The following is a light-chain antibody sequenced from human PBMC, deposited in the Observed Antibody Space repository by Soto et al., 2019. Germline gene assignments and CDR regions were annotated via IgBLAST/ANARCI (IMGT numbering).Light chain of an antibody. CDR2: GAS. J-gene: IGKJ1*01. V-gene: IGKV3-15*01. Sequence: EVVMTQSPATLSVSPGERATLSCRASQRISSNLAWYQQRPGQAPRLLIYGASTRAPGIPARFSSSGSETEFTLTISSLQSEDFAVYYCQHYNNWPPWTFGQGTKVEIK. CDR1: QRISSN. CDR3: QHYNNWPPWT.